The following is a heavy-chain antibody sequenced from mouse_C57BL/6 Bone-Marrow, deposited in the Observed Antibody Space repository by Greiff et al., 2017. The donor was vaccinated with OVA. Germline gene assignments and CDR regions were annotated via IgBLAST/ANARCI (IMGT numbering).Heavy chain of an antibody. CDR3: ARGGTTVVEGLDY. Sequence: QVQLQQSGAELVKPGASVKLSCKASGYTFTSYWMHWVKQRPGQGLEWIGMIHPNSGSTNYNEKFKSKATLTVDKSSSTAYMQLSSLTSEDSAVYYCARGGTTVVEGLDYWGQGTTLTVSS. CDR2: IHPNSGST. V-gene: IGHV1-64*01. CDR1: GYTFTSYW. D-gene: IGHD1-1*01. J-gene: IGHJ2*01.